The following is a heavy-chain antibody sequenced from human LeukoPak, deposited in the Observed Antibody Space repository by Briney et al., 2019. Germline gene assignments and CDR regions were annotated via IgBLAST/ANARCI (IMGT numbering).Heavy chain of an antibody. CDR1: GFTFGSYG. V-gene: IGHV3-33*01. CDR3: ARAGEGLLAYSFDI. D-gene: IGHD1-26*01. Sequence: GMSLRLSCAASGFTFGSYGMHWVRQAPGKGLEWVAVIWYDGSNKYYVDSVKGRFTISRDNAKNTLYLQMNGLRAEDTAVYYCARAGEGLLAYSFDIWGQGTMVTVSS. J-gene: IGHJ3*02. CDR2: IWYDGSNK.